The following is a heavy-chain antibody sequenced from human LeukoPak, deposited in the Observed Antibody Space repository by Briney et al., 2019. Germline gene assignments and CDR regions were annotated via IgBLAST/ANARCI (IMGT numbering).Heavy chain of an antibody. CDR1: GYTFTNYY. J-gene: IGHJ4*02. D-gene: IGHD6-6*01. Sequence: ASVKVSCKTSGYTFTNYYMHWVRQVPGQGLEWLGWIHPNNGATTYAQKVHGRVTMTRDTSINTAYMELSSLRSDDTAVYYCASGSSTDYWGQGTLVTVSS. CDR2: IHPNNGAT. CDR3: ASGSSTDY. V-gene: IGHV1-2*02.